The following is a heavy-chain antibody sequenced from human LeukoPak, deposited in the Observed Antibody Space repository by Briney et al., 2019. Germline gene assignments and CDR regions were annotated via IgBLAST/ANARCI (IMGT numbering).Heavy chain of an antibody. CDR3: ARRSSGSPPYYFGY. CDR2: INSDGSST. CDR1: GLTFSSYR. D-gene: IGHD1-26*01. Sequence: GGSLRLSCAASGLTFSSYRMHWVRQAPGKGLVWVSRINSDGSSTSYADSVKGRFTISRDNAKNTLYLQMNSLRAEDTAVYYCARRSSGSPPYYFGYWGQGTLITVSS. J-gene: IGHJ4*02. V-gene: IGHV3-74*01.